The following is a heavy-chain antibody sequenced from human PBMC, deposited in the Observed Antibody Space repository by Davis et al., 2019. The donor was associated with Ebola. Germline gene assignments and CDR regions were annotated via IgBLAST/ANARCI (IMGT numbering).Heavy chain of an antibody. CDR3: ARRYCSSTSCYGYYYYGMDV. D-gene: IGHD2-2*01. CDR1: GGSISSGGYY. CDR2: IYYSRST. J-gene: IGHJ6*02. V-gene: IGHV4-31*03. Sequence: MPSETLSLTCTVSGGSISSGGYYWSWIRQHPGKGLEWIGYIYYSRSTNYNPSLKSRVTISVDTSKNQFSLKLSSVTAADTAVYYCARRYCSSTSCYGYYYYGMDVWGQGTTVTVSS.